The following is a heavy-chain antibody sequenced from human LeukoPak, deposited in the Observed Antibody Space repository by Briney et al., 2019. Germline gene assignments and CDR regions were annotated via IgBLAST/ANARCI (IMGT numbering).Heavy chain of an antibody. D-gene: IGHD6-13*01. V-gene: IGHV3-74*01. CDR3: ARGGYSSSWYSYYYYYMDV. Sequence: SGGSLRLSCAASGFTFSSYWMHWVRQAPGKGLVWVSRINSDGSSTSYADSVKGRFTISRDNAKNTLYLQMDSLRAEDTAVYYCARGGYSSSWYSYYYYYMDVWGKGTTVTVSS. CDR1: GFTFSSYW. J-gene: IGHJ6*03. CDR2: INSDGSST.